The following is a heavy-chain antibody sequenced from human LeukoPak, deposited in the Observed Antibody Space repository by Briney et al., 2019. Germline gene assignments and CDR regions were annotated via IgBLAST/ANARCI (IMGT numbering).Heavy chain of an antibody. J-gene: IGHJ4*02. CDR3: ARGRVSGTTLYFDY. Sequence: SETLSLTCTVSGGSISSSSYYWGWIRQPPGKGLEWIGSIYYSGSTYYNPSLKSRVTISVDTSKNQFSLKLSSVTAADTAVYYCARGRVSGTTLYFDYWGQGTLFTVSS. CDR1: GGSISSSSYY. D-gene: IGHD1-1*01. V-gene: IGHV4-39*01. CDR2: IYYSGST.